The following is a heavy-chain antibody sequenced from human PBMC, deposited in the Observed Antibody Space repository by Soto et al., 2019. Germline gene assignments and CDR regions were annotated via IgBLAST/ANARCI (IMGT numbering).Heavy chain of an antibody. Sequence: VQLVESGGGVVQPGTSLRLACAASGFTLSNIGMQWVRQAPGKGLEWVAVISAGGNTKYYADSVKGRFTISRDNSKNTLFMQMNSLRTEVTAVYYCAKESGGERYAAYFDLWGQGTLVTVSA. CDR2: ISAGGNTK. V-gene: IGHV3-30*18. D-gene: IGHD2-21*01. J-gene: IGHJ4*02. CDR3: AKESGGERYAAYFDL. CDR1: GFTLSNIG.